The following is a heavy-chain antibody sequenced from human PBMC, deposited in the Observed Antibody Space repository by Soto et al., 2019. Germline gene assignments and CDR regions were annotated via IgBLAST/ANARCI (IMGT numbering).Heavy chain of an antibody. D-gene: IGHD6-13*01. CDR1: GGSISSSSYY. V-gene: IGHV4-39*01. CDR2: IYYSGST. CDR3: ARQIAAAHYSLDY. J-gene: IGHJ4*02. Sequence: QLQLQESGPGLVKPSETLSLTCTVSGGSISSSSYYWGWIRQPPGKGLEWIGSIYYSGSTYYNPPLKRRVPIPADTSKNQSSLKLSSVPAADTAVYYCARQIAAAHYSLDYGGQGTLVTPSS.